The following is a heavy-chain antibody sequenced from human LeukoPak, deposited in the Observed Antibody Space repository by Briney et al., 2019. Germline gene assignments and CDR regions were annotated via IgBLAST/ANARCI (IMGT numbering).Heavy chain of an antibody. V-gene: IGHV3-30-3*01. J-gene: IGHJ2*01. D-gene: IGHD2-15*01. CDR2: SSSDETYK. Sequence: GGSLRLSCAASGFPFTVYPTHWVRQAPGKGLEWVSVSSSDETYKFYADSVRGRFTISRDNSKNRLYLQMSDLRAEDTAVYFCASLRDFSGSTYYFFDLWGRGTQVTVSS. CDR3: ASLRDFSGSTYYFFDL. CDR1: GFPFTVYP.